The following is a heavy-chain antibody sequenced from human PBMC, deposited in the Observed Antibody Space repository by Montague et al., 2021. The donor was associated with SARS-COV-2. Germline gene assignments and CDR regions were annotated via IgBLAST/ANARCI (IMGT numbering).Heavy chain of an antibody. CDR1: GFTFSSYA. Sequence: SLRLSCAPSGFTFSSYAMSWVRQAPGKGLEWVSVIYSGGSSTYYADSVKGRFTISRDNSKNTLYLQMNSLRAEDTAVYYCAKQARITMIVGVYPDGIDYWGQGTLVTVSS. V-gene: IGHV3-23*03. CDR2: IYSGGSST. J-gene: IGHJ4*02. D-gene: IGHD3-22*01. CDR3: AKQARITMIVGVYPDGIDY.